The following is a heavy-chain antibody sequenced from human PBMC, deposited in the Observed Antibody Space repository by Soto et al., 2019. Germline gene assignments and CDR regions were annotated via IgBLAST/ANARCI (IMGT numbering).Heavy chain of an antibody. CDR1: GFTFRSFT. V-gene: IGHV3-21*06. CDR2: ISDDSSYI. D-gene: IGHD3-16*01. J-gene: IGHJ1*01. CDR3: ATPYYFNH. Sequence: GGSLRLSCAASGFTFRSFTINWVRQAPGKGLEWVSSISDDSSYIDYADSLRGRFTVSRDNARNSLYLQIDSLGVEDTAVYYCATPYYFNHWGPGTLVTVPS.